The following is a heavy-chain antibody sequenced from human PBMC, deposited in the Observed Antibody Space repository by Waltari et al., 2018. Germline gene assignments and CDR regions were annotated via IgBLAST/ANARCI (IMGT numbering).Heavy chain of an antibody. CDR1: GFTFSSYA. CDR2: ISGSGGST. D-gene: IGHD6-19*01. Sequence: EVQLLESGGGLVQPGGSLRLSCAASGFTFSSYAMSWVRQAPGKGLGWVSAISGSGGSTYYADSVKGRFTISRDNSKNTLYLQMNSLRAEDTAVYYCAKAPSGWSDAFDIWGQGTMVTVSS. V-gene: IGHV3-23*01. CDR3: AKAPSGWSDAFDI. J-gene: IGHJ3*02.